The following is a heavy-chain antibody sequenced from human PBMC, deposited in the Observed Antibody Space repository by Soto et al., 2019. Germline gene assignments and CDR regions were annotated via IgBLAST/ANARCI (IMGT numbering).Heavy chain of an antibody. CDR3: ARDASIAAARARFDP. Sequence: ASVKVSCKASGYTFTGYYMHWVRQAPGQGLEWMGWINPNSGGTNYAQKFQGWVTMTRDTSTSTAYMGLSRLRSDDTAVYYCARDASIAAARARFDPWGQGTLVTVSS. V-gene: IGHV1-2*04. J-gene: IGHJ5*02. D-gene: IGHD6-13*01. CDR1: GYTFTGYY. CDR2: INPNSGGT.